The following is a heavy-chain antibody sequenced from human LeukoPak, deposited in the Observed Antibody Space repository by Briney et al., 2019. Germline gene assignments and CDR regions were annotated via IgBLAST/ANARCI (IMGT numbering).Heavy chain of an antibody. V-gene: IGHV4-39*01. J-gene: IGHJ5*02. Sequence: SETLSLTCTVSGGSISSSSYYWGWIRQPPGKGLEWIGSIYYSGSTYYSPSLKSRVTISVDTSKNQFSLKLSSVTAADTAVYYCARQSYDFWSGYLNWFDPWGQGTLVTVSS. CDR1: GGSISSSSYY. CDR3: ARQSYDFWSGYLNWFDP. D-gene: IGHD3-3*01. CDR2: IYYSGST.